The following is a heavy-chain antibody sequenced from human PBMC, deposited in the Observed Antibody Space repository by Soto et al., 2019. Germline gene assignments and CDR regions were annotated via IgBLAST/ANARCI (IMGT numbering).Heavy chain of an antibody. CDR3: GRLEGLATISYYFDY. D-gene: IGHD3-9*01. Sequence: QLQLQESGPGLVKPSETLSLTCTVSGGSVSSSSYYRGWVRQPPGKGLEWIGSVYYSGSTYYNPSLESRVTISVDKSKNQCSLKLMYLSAADTAVYYCGRLEGLATISYYFDYWGQGALVTVSS. V-gene: IGHV4-39*01. J-gene: IGHJ4*02. CDR2: VYYSGST. CDR1: GGSVSSSSYY.